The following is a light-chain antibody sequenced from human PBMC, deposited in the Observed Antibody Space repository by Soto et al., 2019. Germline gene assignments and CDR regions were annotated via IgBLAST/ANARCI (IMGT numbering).Light chain of an antibody. Sequence: EVVMTQSLATLAVSPVERATLSCRASQSVSSNLAWYQQKPGQAPRLLIYGASTRATGIPARFSGSGSGTEFTLTISSLQSEDFAVYYCQQYNNWTGTFGQGTKVDIK. CDR2: GAS. J-gene: IGKJ1*01. V-gene: IGKV3-15*01. CDR1: QSVSSN. CDR3: QQYNNWTGT.